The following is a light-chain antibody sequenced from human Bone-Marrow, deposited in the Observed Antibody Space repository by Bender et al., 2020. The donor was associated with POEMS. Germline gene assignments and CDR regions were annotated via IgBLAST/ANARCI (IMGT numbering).Light chain of an antibody. CDR3: QTYDSSLTSWA. V-gene: IGLV1-44*01. J-gene: IGLJ2*01. CDR1: GSNIGGYP. CDR2: RNN. Sequence: QSVLTQPPSVSGTPGQRVTISCSGSGSNIGGYPVNWYQQLPGTAPRLLIYRNNQRPSGVPDRFSGSKSGTSASLAITGLQAGDEADYYCQTYDSSLTSWAFGGGTKLTVL.